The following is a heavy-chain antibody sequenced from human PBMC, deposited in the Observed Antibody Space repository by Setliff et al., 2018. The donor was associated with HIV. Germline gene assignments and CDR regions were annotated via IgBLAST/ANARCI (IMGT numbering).Heavy chain of an antibody. J-gene: IGHJ3*02. D-gene: IGHD6-19*01. CDR3: ARDRRAVAGTPPDAFDI. CDR1: GYTFTNYD. Sequence: ASVKVSCKASGYTFTNYDISWVRQAPGQGLEWMGWISTYNGNTNYAQKLQGRVTMTTDTSTSTAYMELRSLRSDDTAVYYCARDRRAVAGTPPDAFDIWGQGAMVTVSS. V-gene: IGHV1-18*01. CDR2: ISTYNGNT.